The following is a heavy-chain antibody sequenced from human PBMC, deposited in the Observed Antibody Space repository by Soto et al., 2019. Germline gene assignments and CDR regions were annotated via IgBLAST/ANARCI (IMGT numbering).Heavy chain of an antibody. CDR3: ARAAGMVALDY. CDR2: INAGNGNT. J-gene: IGHJ4*02. Sequence: QVQLVQSGAEEKKPGASVKVSCKASGYTFTRDDMHWVRQAPGQGLEWMGWINAGNGNTKYSREFQGRVTFSRDTAATTGYMTISSLRSDDTAVYYCARAAGMVALDYWGQGTLVTVSS. V-gene: IGHV1-3*05. D-gene: IGHD5-18*01. CDR1: GYTFTRDD.